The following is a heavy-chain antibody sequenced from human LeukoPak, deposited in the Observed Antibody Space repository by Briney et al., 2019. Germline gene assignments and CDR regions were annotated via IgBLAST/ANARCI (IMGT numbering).Heavy chain of an antibody. D-gene: IGHD3-10*01. V-gene: IGHV4-39*01. Sequence: SETLSLTCTVSGGSISSSSYYWGWIRQPPGKGLEWIGSIYYSGSTYYNPSLKSRVTISVDTSKNQFSLKLNSVTPEDTAVYYCARVGTPMVRINYFFDYWGQGTLVTVSS. CDR3: ARVGTPMVRINYFFDY. J-gene: IGHJ4*02. CDR1: GGSISSSSYY. CDR2: IYYSGST.